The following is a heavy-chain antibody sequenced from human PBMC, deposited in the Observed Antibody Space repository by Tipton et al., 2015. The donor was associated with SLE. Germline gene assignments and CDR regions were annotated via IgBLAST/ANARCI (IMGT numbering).Heavy chain of an antibody. V-gene: IGHV1-46*01. Sequence: VQLVQSGPEVKKPGSSVKVSCKASGYSFTSYHIHWVRQAPGQGLEWMGIINPSGGSTTYAQNFQGRVTMTRDTSTSTVYMELTSLRSDDTAVYYCARDPVGYCSGGSCYSIDYWGQGTLVTVSS. CDR1: GYSFTSYH. D-gene: IGHD2-15*01. J-gene: IGHJ4*02. CDR2: INPSGGST. CDR3: ARDPVGYCSGGSCYSIDY.